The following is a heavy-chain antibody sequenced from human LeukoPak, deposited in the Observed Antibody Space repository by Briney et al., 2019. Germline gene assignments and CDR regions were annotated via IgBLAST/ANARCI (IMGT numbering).Heavy chain of an antibody. D-gene: IGHD4-11*01. J-gene: IGHJ4*02. CDR1: GFSFSSYW. Sequence: PGGSPRLSCAASGFSFSSYWMSWVRQAPGKGPEWVANIKQDGGEKYHVDSVKGRFTISRDNAKNSLYLQMNSLRVEDTAVYYCAREDHSNYNYWGQGTLVTVSS. CDR3: AREDHSNYNY. CDR2: IKQDGGEK. V-gene: IGHV3-7*01.